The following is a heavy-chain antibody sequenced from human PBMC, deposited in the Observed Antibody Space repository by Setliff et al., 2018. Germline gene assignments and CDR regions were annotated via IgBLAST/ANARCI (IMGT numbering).Heavy chain of an antibody. Sequence: SETLSLICTVSGYSISSGYYWGWIRQPTGKGLEWLGSFFHTGNTYYNPSLEGRVTISVDTSNNQFSLKLSSVTAADTAVYYCARHLWGRYMAESSDYFDYWGQGSLVTVSS. V-gene: IGHV4-38-2*02. CDR2: FFHTGNT. J-gene: IGHJ4*02. D-gene: IGHD3-3*02. CDR3: ARHLWGRYMAESSDYFDY. CDR1: GYSISSGYY.